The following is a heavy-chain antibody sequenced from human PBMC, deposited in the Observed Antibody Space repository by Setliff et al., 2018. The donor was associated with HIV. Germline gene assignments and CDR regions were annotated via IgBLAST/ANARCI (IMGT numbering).Heavy chain of an antibody. D-gene: IGHD2-15*01. Sequence: PGESLKISCKGSGYNFTNYWIGWVRQMPEKDLEYMGIIYPEDSDTRYTPSFQGRFTISRDNAKTSLYLQMNSLRAEDTAVYYCVRQPCSGGSCYSRDFDYWGQGTLVTVSS. J-gene: IGHJ4*02. CDR2: IYPEDSDT. CDR1: GYNFTNYW. CDR3: VRQPCSGGSCYSRDFDY. V-gene: IGHV5-51*01.